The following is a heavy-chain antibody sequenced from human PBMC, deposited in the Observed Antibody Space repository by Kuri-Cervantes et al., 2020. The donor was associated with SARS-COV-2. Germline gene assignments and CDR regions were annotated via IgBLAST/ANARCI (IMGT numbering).Heavy chain of an antibody. Sequence: SGPTLVKPTETLTLTCTVSGFSLSNARMGVSWIRQPPGKALEWLAHIFSNDEKSYSTSLKSRLTTSKDTSKSQVVLTMTNMDPVDTATYYCARIDREVTIFGVVIYNWFDPWGQGTLVTVSS. V-gene: IGHV2-26*01. CDR2: IFSNDEK. J-gene: IGHJ5*02. CDR1: GFSLSNARMG. D-gene: IGHD3-3*01. CDR3: ARIDREVTIFGVVIYNWFDP.